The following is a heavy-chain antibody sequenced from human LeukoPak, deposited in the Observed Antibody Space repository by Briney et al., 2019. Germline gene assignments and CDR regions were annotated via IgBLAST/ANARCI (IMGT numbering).Heavy chain of an antibody. Sequence: SVKVSCKASGGTFSSYAVSWVRQAPGQGLEWMGGIIPILGTANYAQKFQGRVTTTADESTSTAYMELSSLRSEDTAVYYCARGEEWLVHSAIDYWGQGTLVTVSS. CDR3: ARGEEWLVHSAIDY. V-gene: IGHV1-69*13. CDR2: IIPILGTA. J-gene: IGHJ4*02. D-gene: IGHD6-19*01. CDR1: GGTFSSYA.